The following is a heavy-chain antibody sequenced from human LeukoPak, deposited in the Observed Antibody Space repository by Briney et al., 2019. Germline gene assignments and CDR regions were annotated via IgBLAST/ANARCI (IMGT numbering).Heavy chain of an antibody. Sequence: SETLSLTCTVSGGSINNDYWSWIRQPPGKGLEWIGYLSYSGSTSYNPSLKRRVTISADTSKNQFSLKMNSVTAADTAVYYCARSLSRSSYDNFDYWGQGTLVTVSP. V-gene: IGHV4-59*01. D-gene: IGHD3-3*01. CDR3: ARSLSRSSYDNFDY. CDR1: GGSINNDY. CDR2: LSYSGST. J-gene: IGHJ4*02.